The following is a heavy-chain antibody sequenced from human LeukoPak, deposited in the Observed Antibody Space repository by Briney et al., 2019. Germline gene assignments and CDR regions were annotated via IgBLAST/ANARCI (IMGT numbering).Heavy chain of an antibody. CDR2: INPNSGGT. CDR1: GYTFTGYY. J-gene: IGHJ4*02. CDR3: ARRYCSSTSCYTADFDY. D-gene: IGHD2-2*02. Sequence: GASVKVSCKASGYTFTGYYMHWVRQAPGQGVEWMGWINPNSGGTNYAQKFQGRVTMTRDTSISTAYMELSRLRSDDTAVYYCARRYCSSTSCYTADFDYWGQGTLVTVSS. V-gene: IGHV1-2*02.